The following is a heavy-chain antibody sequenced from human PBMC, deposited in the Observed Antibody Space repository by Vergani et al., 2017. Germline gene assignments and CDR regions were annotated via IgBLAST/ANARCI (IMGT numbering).Heavy chain of an antibody. J-gene: IGHJ4*02. Sequence: QLRLQESGPGLLKPSETLSLTCSVTDGSIRSSSSYWAWLRQPPGKGLEWIGSIYHQSGTTHYHPSLTGRVITGVYTTKNQFSLTLTSMAATDTAVYYCATGFSDFDYWGQGILVTVSS. CDR3: ATGFSDFDY. CDR2: IYHQSGTT. V-gene: IGHV4-39*01. D-gene: IGHD3-3*01. CDR1: DGSIRSSSSY.